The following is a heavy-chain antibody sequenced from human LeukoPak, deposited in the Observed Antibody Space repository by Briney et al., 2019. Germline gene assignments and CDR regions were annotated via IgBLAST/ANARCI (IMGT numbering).Heavy chain of an antibody. Sequence: SETLSLTCTVSGGSISSGTYYWSWIRQPAGKGLEWIGRIYTSGSTNYNSSLKSRVTISVDTSKNQFSLKLRSVTAADTAVYYCARVSGYHWESFYDYWGQGTLVTVSS. D-gene: IGHD5-12*01. J-gene: IGHJ4*02. V-gene: IGHV4-61*02. CDR1: GGSISSGTYY. CDR3: ARVSGYHWESFYDY. CDR2: IYTSGST.